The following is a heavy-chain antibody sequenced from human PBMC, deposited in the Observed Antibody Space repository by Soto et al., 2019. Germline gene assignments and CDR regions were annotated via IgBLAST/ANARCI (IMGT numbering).Heavy chain of an antibody. CDR2: LSGSGGST. CDR3: AKDRGDFSGYYQRIIDY. D-gene: IGHD3-22*01. J-gene: IGHJ4*02. V-gene: IGHV3-23*01. Sequence: GGSLRLSCAASGFTFSSFAMSWVRQAPGKGLEWVSALSGSGGSTYYADSVTGRFTISRDNSKNTLYLQMNSLRADDTAVYYCAKDRGDFSGYYQRIIDYWGQGTLVTVSS. CDR1: GFTFSSFA.